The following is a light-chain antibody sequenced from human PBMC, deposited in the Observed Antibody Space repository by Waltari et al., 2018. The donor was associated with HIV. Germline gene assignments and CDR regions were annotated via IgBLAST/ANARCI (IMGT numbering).Light chain of an antibody. CDR1: SSDVGSYNL. CDR3: CSYAGSSTLV. Sequence: QSALTQPASVSGSPGQSITISCTGTSSDVGSYNLVSWYQQHPGKAPKLRIYEVSKRPSGGSNRFSGSKCGNTASLTISGLQAEDEAYYYCCSYAGSSTLVFGGGTKLTVL. V-gene: IGLV2-23*02. J-gene: IGLJ2*01. CDR2: EVS.